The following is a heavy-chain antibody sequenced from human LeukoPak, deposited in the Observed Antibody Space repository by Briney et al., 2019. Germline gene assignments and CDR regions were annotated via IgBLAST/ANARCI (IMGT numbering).Heavy chain of an antibody. Sequence: GGSLRLSCAASGFSFSTYWMSWVRQAPGKGLQWVANIKQDGSEKNYVDSVKGRFTISRDNAKNSLYLQMNSLRAEDTAVYYCAKARLTLAREVIIKADYWGQGILVTVSS. CDR3: AKARLTLAREVIIKADY. V-gene: IGHV3-7*03. D-gene: IGHD3-10*01. CDR2: IKQDGSEK. J-gene: IGHJ4*02. CDR1: GFSFSTYW.